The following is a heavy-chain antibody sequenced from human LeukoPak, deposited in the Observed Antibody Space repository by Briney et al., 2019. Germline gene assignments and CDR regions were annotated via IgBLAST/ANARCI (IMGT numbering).Heavy chain of an antibody. Sequence: SSETLSLTCIVSGGSISSYYWIWIRQPPGKGLEWIAYLYYSGSTNYNPSLKSRVTISVDTSKNQFSLKLSSVTAADTAVYYCARDRGPYDSSGPGAFDIWGQGTMVTVSS. D-gene: IGHD3-22*01. CDR2: LYYSGST. CDR1: GGSISSYY. CDR3: ARDRGPYDSSGPGAFDI. J-gene: IGHJ3*02. V-gene: IGHV4-59*12.